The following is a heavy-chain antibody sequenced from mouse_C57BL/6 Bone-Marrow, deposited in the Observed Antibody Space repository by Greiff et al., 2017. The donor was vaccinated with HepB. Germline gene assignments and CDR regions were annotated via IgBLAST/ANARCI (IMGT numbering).Heavy chain of an antibody. CDR3: AREEESYYGSSYWYFDV. CDR1: GYTFTDYN. J-gene: IGHJ1*03. D-gene: IGHD1-1*01. V-gene: IGHV1-22*01. Sequence: EVQLQQSGPELVKPGASVKMSCKASGYTFTDYNMHWVKQSHGKSLEWIGYIKPNNGGTSYNQKFKGKATLTVNKSSSTAYMELRSLTSEDSAVYYCAREEESYYGSSYWYFDVWGTGTTVTVSS. CDR2: IKPNNGGT.